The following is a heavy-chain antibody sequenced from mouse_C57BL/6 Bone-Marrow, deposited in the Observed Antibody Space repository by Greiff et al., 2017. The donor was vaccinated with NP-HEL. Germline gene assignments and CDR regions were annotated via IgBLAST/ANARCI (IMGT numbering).Heavy chain of an antibody. CDR2: IHPASGST. CDR3: ARGQLRLGYFDY. V-gene: IGHV1-55*01. J-gene: IGHJ2*01. Sequence: VQLQQPGAELVKPGASVKMSCKASGYTFTSYWITWVKQRPGQGLEWIGDIHPASGSTNYNEKFKSTATLTVATSSSTAYMQLNILTSEDSAVYYCARGQLRLGYFDYWGQGTTLTVAS. CDR1: GYTFTSYW. D-gene: IGHD3-2*02.